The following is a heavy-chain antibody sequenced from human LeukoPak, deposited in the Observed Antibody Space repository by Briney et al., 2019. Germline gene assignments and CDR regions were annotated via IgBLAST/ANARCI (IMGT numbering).Heavy chain of an antibody. CDR3: ARHKSVRDMVRGGAYYYYYYMDV. J-gene: IGHJ6*03. V-gene: IGHV4-34*01. D-gene: IGHD3-10*01. CDR2: INHSGST. CDR1: GGSISSYY. Sequence: SETLSLTCTVSGGSISSYYWSWIRQPPGKGLEWIGEINHSGSTNYNPSLKSRVTISVDTSKNQFSLKLSSVTAADTAVYYCARHKSVRDMVRGGAYYYYYYMDVWGKGTTVTISS.